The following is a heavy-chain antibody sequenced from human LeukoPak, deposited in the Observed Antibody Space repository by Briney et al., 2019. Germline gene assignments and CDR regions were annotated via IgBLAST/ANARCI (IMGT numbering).Heavy chain of an antibody. Sequence: GGSLRLSCAASGFTFSGYEINWVRQAPGRGLEWVSYISSSNTIYYADSVKGRFTIPRDNAKNSLYLQMSSLRADDTAVYYCARVSVAAAGTPFDYWGQGSLVTVSS. CDR1: GFTFSGYE. D-gene: IGHD6-13*01. CDR3: ARVSVAAAGTPFDY. CDR2: ISSSNTI. V-gene: IGHV3-48*03. J-gene: IGHJ4*02.